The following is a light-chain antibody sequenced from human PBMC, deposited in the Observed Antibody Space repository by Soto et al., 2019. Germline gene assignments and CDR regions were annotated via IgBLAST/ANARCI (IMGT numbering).Light chain of an antibody. Sequence: QAVLTQSPSASASLGASVKLTCTLSSGHSSYAIAWHSSYAIAWHQQQPEKGPRYLMKLNNDGSHSKGDGIPDRFSGSSSGAERYLTISSLQSEDEADYYCQTWGTGILVFGGGTKLTVL. CDR1: SGHSSYA. CDR3: QTWGTGILV. CDR2: LNNDGSH. J-gene: IGLJ3*02. V-gene: IGLV4-69*01.